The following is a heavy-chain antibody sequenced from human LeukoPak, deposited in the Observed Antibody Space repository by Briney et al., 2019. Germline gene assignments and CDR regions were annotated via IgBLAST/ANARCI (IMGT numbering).Heavy chain of an antibody. V-gene: IGHV1-69*05. Sequence: GSSVKVSCKASGGTFSSYAISCVGQAPGQGLEWMGGIIPIFGTANYAQKFQGRVTITTDESTSTAYMELSSLRSEDTAVYYCASGKRITMIVVALTSLDYWGQGTLVTVSS. CDR3: ASGKRITMIVVALTSLDY. CDR2: IIPIFGTA. CDR1: GGTFSSYA. D-gene: IGHD3-22*01. J-gene: IGHJ4*02.